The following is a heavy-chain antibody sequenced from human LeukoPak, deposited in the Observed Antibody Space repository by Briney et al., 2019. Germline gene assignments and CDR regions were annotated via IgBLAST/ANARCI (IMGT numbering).Heavy chain of an antibody. D-gene: IGHD1-26*01. CDR2: ITGGGLST. J-gene: IGHJ3*01. CDR1: GFTFSSYD. CDR3: AKGRTGSQGPFDV. Sequence: PGGSLRLSCIASGFTFSSYDMSWVRQAPGKGLEWVSGITGGGLSTYYAASVKGRFTIFRDNYQHTLSLQMDSLRVEDAAIYYCAKGRTGSQGPFDVWGQGTMVTVSS. V-gene: IGHV3-23*01.